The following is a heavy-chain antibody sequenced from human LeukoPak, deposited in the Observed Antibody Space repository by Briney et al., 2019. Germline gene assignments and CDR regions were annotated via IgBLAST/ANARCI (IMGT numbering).Heavy chain of an antibody. CDR1: GYTFTSNY. CDR3: ARDQEGFDY. J-gene: IGHJ4*02. CDR2: IYPRDGST. V-gene: IGHV1-46*01. Sequence: ASVKVSCKASGYTFTSNYIHWVRQAPGEGLEWMGMIYPRDGSTSYAQKFQGRVTVTRDTSTSTVHMELSGLRSEDTAVYYCARDQEGFDYWGQGTLVTVSS.